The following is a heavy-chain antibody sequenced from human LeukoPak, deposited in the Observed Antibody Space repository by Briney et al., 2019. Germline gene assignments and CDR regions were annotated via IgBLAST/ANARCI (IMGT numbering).Heavy chain of an antibody. J-gene: IGHJ4*02. V-gene: IGHV3-23*01. D-gene: IGHD3-22*01. CDR1: GFTFSSYG. CDR3: AKEDRSGSSGYNDF. Sequence: GGSLRLSCAASGFTFSSYGMHWVRQAPGKGLEWVSSISGSGGSTYHADSVKGRFTISRDNSRNTLYLQMNSLKVEDTAVYYCAKEDRSGSSGYNDFWGQGTLVTVSS. CDR2: ISGSGGST.